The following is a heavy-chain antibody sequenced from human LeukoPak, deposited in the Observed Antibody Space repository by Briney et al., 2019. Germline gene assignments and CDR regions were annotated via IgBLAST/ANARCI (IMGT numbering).Heavy chain of an antibody. D-gene: IGHD2-2*02. CDR3: ARARYQLQYSYFDY. CDR2: IYTSGST. V-gene: IGHV4-61*02. J-gene: IGHJ4*02. CDR1: GGSISSGSYY. Sequence: SQTLSLTCTVSGGSISSGSYYWSWIRQPAGKGLEWIGRIYTSGSTNYNPSLKSRVTISVDTSKNQFSLKLSSVTAADTAVYYCARARYQLQYSYFDYWGQGTLVTVSS.